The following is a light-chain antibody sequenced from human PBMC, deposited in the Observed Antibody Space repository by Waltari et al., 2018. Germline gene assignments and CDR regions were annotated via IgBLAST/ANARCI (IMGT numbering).Light chain of an antibody. CDR1: SSNIGSRY. Sequence: QSVLTQPPSASGTPGPRVTISSSGSSSNIGSRYVNGYQQPPGTAPKLLIYSNKQRPSGVPDRFSGSKSGTSASLAISGLQSEDEADYYCAGWDDSLNGYVFGAATKVTVL. CDR3: AGWDDSLNGYV. J-gene: IGLJ1*01. CDR2: SNK. V-gene: IGLV1-44*01.